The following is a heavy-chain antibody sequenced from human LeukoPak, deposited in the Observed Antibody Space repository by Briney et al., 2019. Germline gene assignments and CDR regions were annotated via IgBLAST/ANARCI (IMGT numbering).Heavy chain of an antibody. Sequence: PGGSLRLSCEASGFTFSAYAMTWVRQAPGQGLEWVSSIGSDNKPHYSESVKGRFAISRDNSKSMLYLQMDSLRADDTAVYYCARVDNIVATIPDLWGQGTMVTVSS. D-gene: IGHD5-12*01. CDR1: GFTFSAYA. J-gene: IGHJ3*01. CDR2: IGSDNKP. V-gene: IGHV3-23*05. CDR3: ARVDNIVATIPDL.